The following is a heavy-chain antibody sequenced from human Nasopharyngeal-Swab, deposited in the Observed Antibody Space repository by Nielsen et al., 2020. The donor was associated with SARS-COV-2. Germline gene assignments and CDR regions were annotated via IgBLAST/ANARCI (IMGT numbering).Heavy chain of an antibody. J-gene: IGHJ4*02. Sequence: GESLKISCAASGFTFSSYWMNWVRQAPGKGLEWVSYISSSSSTIYYADSVKDRFTISRDNAKNSLYLQMNSLRAEDTAVYYCAREEELGTAYYFDYWGQGTLVTVSS. V-gene: IGHV3-48*01. CDR1: GFTFSSYW. D-gene: IGHD1-14*01. CDR3: AREEELGTAYYFDY. CDR2: ISSSSSTI.